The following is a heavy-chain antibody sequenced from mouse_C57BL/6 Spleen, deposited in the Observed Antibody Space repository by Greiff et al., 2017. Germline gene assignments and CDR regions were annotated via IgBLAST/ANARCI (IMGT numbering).Heavy chain of an antibody. D-gene: IGHD1-1*01. CDR3: ARSDYYGSSFDY. Sequence: QVQLKESGAELVKPGASVKMSCKASGYTFTSYWITWVKPRPGQGLEWIGDIYPGSGSTNYNEKFKSKATLTVDTSSSTAYMQLSSLTSEDSAVYYCARSDYYGSSFDYWGQGTTLTVSS. CDR2: IYPGSGST. CDR1: GYTFTSYW. V-gene: IGHV1-55*01. J-gene: IGHJ2*01.